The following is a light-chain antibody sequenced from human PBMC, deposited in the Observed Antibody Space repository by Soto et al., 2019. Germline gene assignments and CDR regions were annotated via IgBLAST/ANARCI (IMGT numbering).Light chain of an antibody. CDR2: DAS. CDR1: QSVSRGY. V-gene: IGKV3-20*01. Sequence: DIVLTQSPGTLSLSPGERATLSCRASQSVSRGYLAWYQQKPGLAPRLLIYDASTRATGIPDRFSGGGSGTDFTLTISRLEPEDFAVYYCQQYGSSAWTFGQGTKVDIK. J-gene: IGKJ1*01. CDR3: QQYGSSAWT.